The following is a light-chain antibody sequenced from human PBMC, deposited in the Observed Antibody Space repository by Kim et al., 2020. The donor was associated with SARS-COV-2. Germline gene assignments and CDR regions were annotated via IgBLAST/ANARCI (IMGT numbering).Light chain of an antibody. J-gene: IGKJ2*03. CDR1: QSISRY. CDR3: QQSYSDPYS. V-gene: IGKV1-39*01. CDR2: AAS. Sequence: SGSVGDRVTITCRASQSISRYLNWYQHEPGKVPKLLIYAASNLQSGVPSRFSGRASGTDFTLTISSLQREDFATYYCQQSYSDPYSFGQGTKLEI.